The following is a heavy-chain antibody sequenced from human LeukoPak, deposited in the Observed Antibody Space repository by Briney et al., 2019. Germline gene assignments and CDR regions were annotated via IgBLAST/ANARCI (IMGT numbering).Heavy chain of an antibody. V-gene: IGHV4-59*12. D-gene: IGHD3-22*01. CDR1: GGSISSYY. Sequence: SETLSLTCTVSGGSISSYYWSWIRQPPGKGLEWIGYIYYSGSTNYNPSLKSRVTISVDTSKNQFSLKLNSVTAADTAVYYCARWSSNYYDSSGRRFDPWGQGTLVTVSS. CDR3: ARWSSNYYDSSGRRFDP. CDR2: IYYSGST. J-gene: IGHJ5*02.